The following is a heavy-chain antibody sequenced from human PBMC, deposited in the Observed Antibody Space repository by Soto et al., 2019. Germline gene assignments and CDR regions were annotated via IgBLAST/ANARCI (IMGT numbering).Heavy chain of an antibody. V-gene: IGHV3-49*04. CDR1: GFTFGDYA. D-gene: IGHD6-19*01. CDR3: TRDLLPRGWYPFES. Sequence: EVRLVESGGGLVQPGRSLRLSCSVSGFTFGDYAISWVRQAPGKGLECVGFLRAYGGATEYAASVRGRFTISRDDSTNIAYLQMNNLRREDTAIYYCTRDLLPRGWYPFESWCPGTLVTVST. CDR2: LRAYGGAT. J-gene: IGHJ4*02.